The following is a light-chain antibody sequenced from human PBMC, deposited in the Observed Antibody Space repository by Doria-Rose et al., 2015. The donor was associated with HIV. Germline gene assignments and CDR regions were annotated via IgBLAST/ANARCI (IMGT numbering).Light chain of an antibody. V-gene: IGKV1-5*03. CDR2: RAS. CDR3: QQYNSDSRMYT. CDR1: QSISDW. Sequence: TQSPSTLSASVGDRVTITCRASQSISDWLAWYQQKPGKAPKLLIYRASSLESGVPSRFRGSGSGTEFTLTISSLQPDDFATYYCQQYNSDSRMYTFGQGTKLEIK. J-gene: IGKJ2*01.